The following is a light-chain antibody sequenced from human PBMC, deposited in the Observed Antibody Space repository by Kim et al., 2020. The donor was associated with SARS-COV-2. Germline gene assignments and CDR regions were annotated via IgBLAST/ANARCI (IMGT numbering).Light chain of an antibody. CDR1: SSDVGGYNY. Sequence: QSALTQPPSASGSPGQSVTISCTGTSSDVGGYNYVSWYQQHPGKAPKLMIYEVSKWPSGVPDRFSGSKSGNTGSLTVSGLQAEDEADYYCSSYAGSNNVFGTGTKVTVL. CDR2: EVS. J-gene: IGLJ1*01. CDR3: SSYAGSNNV. V-gene: IGLV2-8*01.